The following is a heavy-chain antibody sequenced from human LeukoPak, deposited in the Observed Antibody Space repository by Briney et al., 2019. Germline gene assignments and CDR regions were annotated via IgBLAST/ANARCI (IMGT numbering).Heavy chain of an antibody. CDR1: GGSISSGGYY. V-gene: IGHV4-31*03. J-gene: IGHJ3*02. Sequence: SETLSLTCTVSGGSISSGGYYWSWIRQHPGKGLEWIGYIYYSGSTYYNPSLKSRVTISVDTSKNQFSLKLSSVTAADTAVYYCASGFREQQLAFDIWGQGTMVTVSS. CDR3: ASGFREQQLAFDI. CDR2: IYYSGST. D-gene: IGHD6-13*01.